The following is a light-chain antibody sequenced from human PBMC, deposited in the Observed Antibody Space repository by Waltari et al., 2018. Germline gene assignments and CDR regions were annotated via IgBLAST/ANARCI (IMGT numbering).Light chain of an antibody. CDR1: QSVLYSSNNKNY. J-gene: IGKJ2*01. V-gene: IGKV4-1*01. CDR2: WAS. Sequence: DIVMTQSPDSLAVSLGERATINCKSSQSVLYSSNNKNYLAWYQQKPGQPPKLLIYWASTRESGVPDRFSGSGSGTDFTLTISSLQAEDVAVYYCQQYYSTWYTFGQGTKLEIK. CDR3: QQYYSTWYT.